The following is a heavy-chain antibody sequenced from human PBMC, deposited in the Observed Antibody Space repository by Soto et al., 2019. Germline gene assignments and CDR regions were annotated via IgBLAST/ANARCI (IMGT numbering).Heavy chain of an antibody. CDR2: VIPIQGRA. CDR1: GGSFSSYI. V-gene: IGHV1-69*02. D-gene: IGHD2-21*01. CDR3: AKRLVFVDHAYVDD. J-gene: IGHJ6*03. Sequence: QVQLVQSGAEVKKPGSSVKVSCEASGGSFSSYIFTWVRQAPGQGLEWMGRVIPIQGRANYALKFQDRVTITADKSTNIVYMELRSMIPEDTALHYRAKRLVFVDHAYVDDWGKGAPFNVSS.